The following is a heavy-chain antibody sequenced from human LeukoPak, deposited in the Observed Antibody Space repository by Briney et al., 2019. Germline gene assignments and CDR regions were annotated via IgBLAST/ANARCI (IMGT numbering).Heavy chain of an antibody. V-gene: IGHV3-23*01. J-gene: IGHJ5*02. Sequence: GGSLRLSCAASGFTFNNYAMSWVRRAPGKGLEWVSSISGSGGSTYYADSVKGRFTISRDNSKNTLYLQMNSLRAEDTAVYYCAKSYSNSPFNWFDPWGQGTLVTVSS. CDR3: AKSYSNSPFNWFDP. D-gene: IGHD6-13*01. CDR2: ISGSGGST. CDR1: GFTFNNYA.